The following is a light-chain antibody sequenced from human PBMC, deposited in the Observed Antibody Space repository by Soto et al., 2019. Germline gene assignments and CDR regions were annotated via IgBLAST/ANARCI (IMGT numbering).Light chain of an antibody. Sequence: QSALTQPPSVSGAPGQRVTISCTGSSSNIGAGYDVHWYQQLPGTAPKLLIYGNSNRPSGVPDRSSGSKSGTSASLAITGLQAEDDADYYCQSYDSSLSGVFGTGTKLTVL. J-gene: IGLJ1*01. CDR3: QSYDSSLSGV. V-gene: IGLV1-40*01. CDR1: SSNIGAGYD. CDR2: GNS.